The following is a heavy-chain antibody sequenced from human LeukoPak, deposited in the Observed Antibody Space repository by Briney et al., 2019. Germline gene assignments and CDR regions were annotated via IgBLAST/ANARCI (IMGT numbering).Heavy chain of an antibody. D-gene: IGHD1-26*01. Sequence: TSQTLSLTWTVAGGSISSYYWSWIRQPPGKGLEWIGYIYYSGSTNYNPSLKSRVTISVDTSKNQFSLKLSSVTAADTAVYYCARDLREGATGIDAFDIWGQGTMVTVSS. V-gene: IGHV4-59*01. CDR1: GGSISSYY. CDR3: ARDLREGATGIDAFDI. J-gene: IGHJ3*02. CDR2: IYYSGST.